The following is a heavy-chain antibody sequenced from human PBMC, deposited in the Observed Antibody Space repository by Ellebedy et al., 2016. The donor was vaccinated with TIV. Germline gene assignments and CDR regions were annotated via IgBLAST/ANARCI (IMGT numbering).Heavy chain of an antibody. J-gene: IGHJ3*01. CDR3: PRNSGDAFEL. V-gene: IGHV2-70*04. Sequence: SGPTLVKPTQTLTLTCTLTGLSVNSDGMRVSWIRQPPGKALEWLGRIDWDGDTFYRTSLKTRLTISKDTSKNQVVLTMTVMDPVDTATYYCPRNSGDAFELWGHGTMVTVSS. CDR1: GLSVNSDGMR. D-gene: IGHD3-10*01. CDR2: IDWDGDT.